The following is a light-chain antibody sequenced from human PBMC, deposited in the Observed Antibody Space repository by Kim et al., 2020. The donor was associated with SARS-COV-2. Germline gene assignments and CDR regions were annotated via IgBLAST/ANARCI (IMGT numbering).Light chain of an antibody. CDR2: RVS. CDR3: QVWDSSTV. CDR1: NIGSKN. J-gene: IGLJ3*02. Sequence: SYELTQPLSVSVALGQTARITCGGNNIGSKNVNWYQQKPGQAPVLVIYRVSNRPSGIPERFSGSNSGNTATLTISRAQAGDEADYYCQVWDSSTVFGGGT. V-gene: IGLV3-9*01.